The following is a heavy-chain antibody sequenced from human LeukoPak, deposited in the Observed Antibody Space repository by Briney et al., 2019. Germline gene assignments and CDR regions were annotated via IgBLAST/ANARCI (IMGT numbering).Heavy chain of an antibody. J-gene: IGHJ4*02. CDR2: ISVYNGNT. Sequence: GASVKVSCKASGYTFTSYGITWVRQAPGQGLEWMGWISVYNGNTNYAQKLQDRVTMTTDTSTSTAYMELRSLRSDDTAVYYCARGYRRSPTCHELDYWGQGTLVTVSS. CDR1: GYTFTSYG. CDR3: ARGYRRSPTCHELDY. V-gene: IGHV1-18*01. D-gene: IGHD2-2*01.